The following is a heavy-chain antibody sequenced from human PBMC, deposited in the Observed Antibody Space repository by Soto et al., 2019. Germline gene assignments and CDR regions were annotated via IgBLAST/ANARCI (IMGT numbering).Heavy chain of an antibody. CDR2: IYYSGST. V-gene: IGHV4-30-4*01. CDR3: ARVGGDYDFWSGYSGYYGMDV. J-gene: IGHJ6*02. Sequence: PSETLSLTCTVSGGSISSGDYYWSWIRQPPGKGLEWIGYIYYSGSTYYNPSLKSRVTISVDTSKNQFSLKLSSVTAAGTAVYYCARVGGDYDFWSGYSGYYGMDVWGQGTTVTVSS. CDR1: GGSISSGDYY. D-gene: IGHD3-3*01.